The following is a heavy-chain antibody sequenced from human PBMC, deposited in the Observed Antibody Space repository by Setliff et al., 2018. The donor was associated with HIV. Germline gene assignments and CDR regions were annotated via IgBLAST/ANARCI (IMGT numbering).Heavy chain of an antibody. V-gene: IGHV4-39*07. J-gene: IGHJ4*02. CDR3: ATLQSSGWPHRIEY. Sequence: PSETLSLTCTVSGGSISSSSYYWGWVRQPPGKGLEWIGSIYYSGSTYYNPSLKSRVTISLDTSKSQFSLNLSSVTAADTAVYYCATLQSSGWPHRIEYWGQGTLVTVSS. CDR2: IYYSGST. D-gene: IGHD6-19*01. CDR1: GGSISSSSYY.